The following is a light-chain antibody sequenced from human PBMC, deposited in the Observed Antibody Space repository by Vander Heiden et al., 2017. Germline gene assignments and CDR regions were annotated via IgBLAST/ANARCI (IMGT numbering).Light chain of an antibody. CDR3: QQGYITPQT. V-gene: IGKV1-39*01. Sequence: DIQMTQSPSSLSASVGDRVTITCRASQSIANYLNWYQQRPGKAPNLLIYGASNLQSGVPSRFSGSGSGTDFTLIISSLQPEDFATYYCQQGYITPQTFGQGIKVEVK. J-gene: IGKJ1*01. CDR1: QSIANY. CDR2: GAS.